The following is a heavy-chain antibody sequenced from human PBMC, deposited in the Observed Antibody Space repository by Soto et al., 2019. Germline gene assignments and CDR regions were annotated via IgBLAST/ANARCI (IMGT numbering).Heavy chain of an antibody. D-gene: IGHD6-19*01. CDR2: IIPIFGTA. J-gene: IGHJ6*02. CDR1: GGTFSSYA. V-gene: IGHV1-69*01. CDR3: ARNRGIAVAGTYYYYGMDV. Sequence: QVQLVQSGAEVKKPGSSVKVSCKASGGTFSSYAISWVRQAPGQGLEWMGGIIPIFGTANYAQKFQGRVTITADESTSTAYMELSSLRSEDTAVYYCARNRGIAVAGTYYYYGMDVWGQGNTVTVSS.